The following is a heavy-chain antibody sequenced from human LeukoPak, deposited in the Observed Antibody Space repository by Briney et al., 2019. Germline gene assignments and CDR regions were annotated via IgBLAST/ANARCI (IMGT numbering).Heavy chain of an antibody. CDR2: ISYDGSNK. V-gene: IGHV3-30-3*01. CDR3: ASWRSWGSRLFDY. D-gene: IGHD7-27*01. CDR1: RFTFSDYS. J-gene: IGHJ4*02. Sequence: GGSLRLSCAASRFTFSDYSMHWVRQAPGKGLEWVAVISYDGSNKYCADSVKGRFTISRDNAKNTLYLQMNSLRAEDTAVYYCASWRSWGSRLFDYWGQGTLVTVSS.